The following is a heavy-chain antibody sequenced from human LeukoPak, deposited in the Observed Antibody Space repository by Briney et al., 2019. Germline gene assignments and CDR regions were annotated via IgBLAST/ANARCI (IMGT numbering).Heavy chain of an antibody. Sequence: SAKVSCKASGGTFSSYAISWVRQAPGQGLEWMGRIIPLFGPANSAQKFQGRVSITTDESTSTAYMEWNSLRSEDTAVYYSAVRVDRLGTDDYWGQGTLVTVSS. D-gene: IGHD1-1*01. CDR1: GGTFSSYA. V-gene: IGHV1-69*05. J-gene: IGHJ4*02. CDR3: AVRVDRLGTDDY. CDR2: IIPLFGPA.